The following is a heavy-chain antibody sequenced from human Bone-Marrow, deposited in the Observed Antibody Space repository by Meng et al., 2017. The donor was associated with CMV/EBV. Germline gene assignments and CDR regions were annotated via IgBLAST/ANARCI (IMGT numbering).Heavy chain of an antibody. D-gene: IGHD3-9*01. CDR2: MNGDGSTS. CDR1: GFTFSSCW. CDR3: ARSPDYYDY. Sequence: SCAASGFTFSSCWMHWVRQAPGKGLVWVSRMNGDGSTSSYADSVKGRFTISRDNAKNTLYLQMNSLRAEDTAVYYCARSPDYYDYWGQGTLVTVSS. J-gene: IGHJ4*02. V-gene: IGHV3-74*01.